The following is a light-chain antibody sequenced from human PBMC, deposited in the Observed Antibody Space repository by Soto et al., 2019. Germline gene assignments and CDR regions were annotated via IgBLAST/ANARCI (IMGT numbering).Light chain of an antibody. CDR3: QQYETFSGT. CDR2: DAS. CDR1: QSISSY. Sequence: DIQMTQSPSTVSASVGDRVTITCRASQSISSYLNLYQQKPGKAPKLLIYDASALPRGVPSRFSGSGSGTKFTLTIASLQPDDFATYYCQQYETFSGTFGPGTKVDIK. J-gene: IGKJ1*01. V-gene: IGKV1-5*01.